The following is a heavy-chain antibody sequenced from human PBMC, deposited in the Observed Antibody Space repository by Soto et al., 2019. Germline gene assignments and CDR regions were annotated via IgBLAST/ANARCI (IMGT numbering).Heavy chain of an antibody. Sequence: GALRLSCAASGFTFSRYSMNWVRQAPGKGLEWVSYISSSSSTIYYADSVKGRFTISRDNAKNSLYLQMNSLRDEDTAVYYCARDRGLDTEDYFDYWGQGTLVTSPQ. CDR2: ISSSSSTI. V-gene: IGHV3-48*02. CDR3: ARDRGLDTEDYFDY. D-gene: IGHD5-18*01. J-gene: IGHJ4*02. CDR1: GFTFSRYS.